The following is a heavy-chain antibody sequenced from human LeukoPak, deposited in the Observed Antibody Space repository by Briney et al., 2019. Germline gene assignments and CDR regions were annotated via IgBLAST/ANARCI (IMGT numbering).Heavy chain of an antibody. V-gene: IGHV3-7*01. Sequence: GGSLRLSCAASGFTFSDYWMTWVRQAPGKGLEWVANIRQDGNEGYYVDSVKGRFAVSRDNAKNTLYLQMNSLRAEDTAVYYCARAVRDGYNWMTDYWGQGTLVTVSS. CDR1: GFTFSDYW. CDR2: IRQDGNEG. D-gene: IGHD5-24*01. CDR3: ARAVRDGYNWMTDY. J-gene: IGHJ4*02.